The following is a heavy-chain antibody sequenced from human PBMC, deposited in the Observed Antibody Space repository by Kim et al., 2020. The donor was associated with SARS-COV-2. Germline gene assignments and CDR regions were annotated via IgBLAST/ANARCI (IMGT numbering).Heavy chain of an antibody. CDR1: GVTVSSLY. CDR3: AKEPGYDSIGYYDS. D-gene: IGHD3-22*01. CDR2: LYPGGST. Sequence: GGSLRLSCAASGVTVSSLYMSWVRQAPGKGLEWVSVLYPGGSTYYTDSVKGRYTISRDNSMNTLYLHMIGLRAEDTAVYYCAKEPGYDSIGYYDSWGQGTLVTVSS. V-gene: IGHV3-66*01. J-gene: IGHJ4*02.